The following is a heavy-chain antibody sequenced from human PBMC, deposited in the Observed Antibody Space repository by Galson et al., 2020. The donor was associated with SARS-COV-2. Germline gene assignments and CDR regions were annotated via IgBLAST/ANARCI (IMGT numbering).Heavy chain of an antibody. CDR2: ISAYNGNT. D-gene: IGHD2-15*01. CDR3: ARGIVVGVAAPPGSYYYVMDV. V-gene: IGHV1-18*01. Sequence: ASVKVSCKASGYTFTSYGISWVRQAPGQGLEWMGWISAYNGNTNYAQKLQGRVTMTTDTSTSTAYRELRSLRSDDTAVYYCARGIVVGVAAPPGSYYYVMDVWGKGTRVTVSS. J-gene: IGHJ6*04. CDR1: GYTFTSYG.